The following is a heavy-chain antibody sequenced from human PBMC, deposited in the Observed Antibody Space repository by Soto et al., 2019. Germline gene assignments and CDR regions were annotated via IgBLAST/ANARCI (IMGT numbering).Heavy chain of an antibody. Sequence: HPGGSLRLSCAASGFTFSSYWMHWVRQAPGKGLVWVSRINSDGSSTSYADSVKGRFTISRDNAKNTLYLQMNSLRAEDTAMYYCASDRNRLAPFDYWGQGTLVTVSS. CDR1: GFTFSSYW. CDR3: ASDRNRLAPFDY. CDR2: INSDGSST. V-gene: IGHV3-74*01. D-gene: IGHD6-19*01. J-gene: IGHJ4*02.